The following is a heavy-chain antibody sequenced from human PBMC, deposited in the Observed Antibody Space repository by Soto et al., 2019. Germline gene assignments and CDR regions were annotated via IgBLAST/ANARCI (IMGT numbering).Heavy chain of an antibody. Sequence: GGSLRLSCAASGITFSTYWMHWVRQAPGKGLVWVSRINSDGRTTTYADSVKGRFTVSRDNAKNTLYLQMHSLSADDTAVYYCVKSRGGNNFDFFDWGQGALVTVSS. D-gene: IGHD5-12*01. V-gene: IGHV3-74*03. CDR3: VKSRGGNNFDFFD. J-gene: IGHJ4*02. CDR2: INSDGRTT. CDR1: GITFSTYW.